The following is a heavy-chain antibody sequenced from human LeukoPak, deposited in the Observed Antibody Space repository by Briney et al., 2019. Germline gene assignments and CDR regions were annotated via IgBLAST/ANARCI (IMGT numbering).Heavy chain of an antibody. Sequence: ASVKVSCKASGYTFTGYYMHWVRQAPGQGLEWMGWINPNSGGTNYAQKLQGRVTMTTDTSTSTAYMELRSLRSDDTAVYYCARDSVVATTTLDYWGQGTLVTVSS. D-gene: IGHD5-12*01. J-gene: IGHJ4*02. V-gene: IGHV1-2*02. CDR2: INPNSGGT. CDR1: GYTFTGYY. CDR3: ARDSVVATTTLDY.